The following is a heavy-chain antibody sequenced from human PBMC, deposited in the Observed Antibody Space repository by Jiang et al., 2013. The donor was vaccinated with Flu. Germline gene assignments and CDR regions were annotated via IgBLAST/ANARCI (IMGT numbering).Heavy chain of an antibody. V-gene: IGHV1-69*01. J-gene: IGHJ6*03. CDR1: GGTFSSYA. CDR3: ARDYEGVVYAPSDGYYYMDV. Sequence: SSVKVSCKASGGTFSSYAISWVRQAPGQGLEWMGGIIPIFGTANYAQKFQGRVTITADESTSTAYMELSSLRSEDTAVYYCARDYEGVVYAPSDGYYYMDVWGKGTTVTVSS. D-gene: IGHD2-8*02. CDR2: IIPIFGTA.